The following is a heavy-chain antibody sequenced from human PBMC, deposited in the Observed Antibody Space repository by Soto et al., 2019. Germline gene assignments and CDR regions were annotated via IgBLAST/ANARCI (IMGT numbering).Heavy chain of an antibody. CDR3: AKGITIFGVVRGSYYYYGMDV. D-gene: IGHD3-3*01. V-gene: IGHV3-30*18. CDR2: ISYDGSNK. Sequence: GGSLRLSWAPSGFTFSSYGMHWVRQAPGKGLEWVAVISYDGSNKYYADSVKGRFTISRDNSKNTQYLQMNSLRAEDTAVYYCAKGITIFGVVRGSYYYYGMDVWGQGTTVTVSS. CDR1: GFTFSSYG. J-gene: IGHJ6*02.